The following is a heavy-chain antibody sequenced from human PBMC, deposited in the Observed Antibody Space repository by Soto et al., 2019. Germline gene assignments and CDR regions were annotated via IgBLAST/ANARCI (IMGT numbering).Heavy chain of an antibody. CDR1: GDSVSDNSAA. CDR3: AREFPYYVSSDSYLDY. V-gene: IGHV6-1*01. Sequence: SQTLSLTCAISGDSVSDNSAAWNWIRQSPSRGLEWLGRTYYRSKWYNDYAVSVKSRITVTPDTSKNQLSLHLNSVTPEDTAVYGFAREFPYYVSSDSYLDYWGQGSLVTVSS. D-gene: IGHD3-16*01. J-gene: IGHJ4*02. CDR2: TYYRSKWYN.